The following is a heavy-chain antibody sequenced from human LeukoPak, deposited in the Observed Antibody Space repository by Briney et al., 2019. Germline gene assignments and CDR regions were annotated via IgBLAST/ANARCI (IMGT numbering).Heavy chain of an antibody. J-gene: IGHJ4*02. Sequence: SETLSLTCAVYGGSFSGYYWSWIRQPPGKGLEWMGEINHSGSTNYNPSLKSRVTISVDTSKNQFSLKLSSVTAADTAVYYCARGGGSGYYGFNYWGQGTLVTVSS. D-gene: IGHD3-22*01. CDR2: INHSGST. V-gene: IGHV4-34*01. CDR3: ARGGGSGYYGFNY. CDR1: GGSFSGYY.